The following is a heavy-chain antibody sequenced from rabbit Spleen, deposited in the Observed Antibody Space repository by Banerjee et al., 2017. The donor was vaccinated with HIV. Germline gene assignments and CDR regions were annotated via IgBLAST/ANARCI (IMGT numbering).Heavy chain of an antibody. Sequence: QSLEESGGDLVKPGASLTLTCTASGFSFSSNYWICWVRQAPGKGLEWIGFIATFNDATWYASWAKGRFTISKTSSTTLTLQMTRLTGADTATYFCGGGAANRANLWGPGTLVTVS. J-gene: IGHJ4*01. CDR3: GGGAANRANL. D-gene: IGHD4-2*01. V-gene: IGHV1S40*01. CDR1: GFSFSSNYW. CDR2: IATFNDAT.